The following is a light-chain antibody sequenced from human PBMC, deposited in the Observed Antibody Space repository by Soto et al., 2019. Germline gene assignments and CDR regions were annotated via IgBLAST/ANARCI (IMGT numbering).Light chain of an antibody. Sequence: TLSVSPGERATLSCRASQSVSSNLAWYQQKPGQAPRLLIYGASTRATGIPARFSGSGSGTEFTLTISSLQSEDFAVYYCQQYNNCPTFGQGTKVDIK. J-gene: IGKJ1*01. CDR1: QSVSSN. CDR2: GAS. V-gene: IGKV3-15*01. CDR3: QQYNNCPT.